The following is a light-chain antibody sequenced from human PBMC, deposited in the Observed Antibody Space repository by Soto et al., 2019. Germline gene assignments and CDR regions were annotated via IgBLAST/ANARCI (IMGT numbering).Light chain of an antibody. J-gene: IGKJ4*02. Sequence: EIVLTQSPATLSLSPGERATLSCRASQSVSSYLAWYQQKPGQAPRLLIYGASTRATGIPARFSGSGSGTDFTLTISSLEPEDFAAYYCQQYDSSPRTFGRGTKVDIK. CDR3: QQYDSSPRT. V-gene: IGKV3-20*01. CDR2: GAS. CDR1: QSVSSY.